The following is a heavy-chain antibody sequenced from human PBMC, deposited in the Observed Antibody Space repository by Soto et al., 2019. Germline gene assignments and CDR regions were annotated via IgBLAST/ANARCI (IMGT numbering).Heavy chain of an antibody. CDR2: IYYSVST. J-gene: IGHJ4*02. D-gene: IGHD3-22*01. V-gene: IGHV4-31*02. CDR3: ARAHYYDSSGYSLGARIEY. CDR1: YGSISSGGCY. Sequence: TSETLSLTWTFSYGSISSGGCYLSFINQDPLKVLEWIGYIYYSVSTYYNPSLKSRVTISVDTSKNQFSLKLSSVTAADTAVYYCARAHYYDSSGYSLGARIEYWGQGTLVTVSS.